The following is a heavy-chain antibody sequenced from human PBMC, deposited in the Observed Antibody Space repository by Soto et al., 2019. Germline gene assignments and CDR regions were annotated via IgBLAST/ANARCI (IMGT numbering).Heavy chain of an antibody. Sequence: QVQLVESGGGVVQPGRSLRLTCAASGFILSGSGMHWVRQAPGKGLEWVALVSNDGIRKYYGDSVKGRFTISRDNAENTLYRQMNSLRAEDTAVYYCARWVGGSMYDNSGKYDSWGPGTLVTVSS. CDR1: GFILSGSG. CDR2: VSNDGIRK. D-gene: IGHD3-22*01. CDR3: ARWVGGSMYDNSGKYDS. J-gene: IGHJ5*01. V-gene: IGHV3-30*03.